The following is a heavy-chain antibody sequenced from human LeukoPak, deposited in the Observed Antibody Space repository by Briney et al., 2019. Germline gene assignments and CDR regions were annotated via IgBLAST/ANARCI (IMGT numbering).Heavy chain of an antibody. CDR2: INSDGSST. V-gene: IGHV3-74*01. CDR3: ARVRTNYYDSRDAFDI. CDR1: GFTFSSYW. J-gene: IGHJ3*02. Sequence: GVSLILSCAASGFTFSSYWMHWVRQAPGKGLVWVSRINSDGSSTSYADSVKGRFTISRDNAKNTLYLQMNSLRAEDTAVYYCARVRTNYYDSRDAFDIWGQGTMVTVSS. D-gene: IGHD3-22*01.